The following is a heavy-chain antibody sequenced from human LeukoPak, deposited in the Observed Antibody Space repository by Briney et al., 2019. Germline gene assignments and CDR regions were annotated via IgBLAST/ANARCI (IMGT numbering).Heavy chain of an antibody. CDR3: AKDMGAGVYYDSSGNFDY. D-gene: IGHD3-22*01. Sequence: PGGSLRLSCAASGFTFDDYAMHWVRQAPGKGLEWVSGISRNSGSIGYADSVKGRFTISRDNAKNSLYLQMNSLRAEDTALYYCAKDMGAGVYYDSSGNFDYWGQGTLVTVSS. J-gene: IGHJ4*02. CDR1: GFTFDDYA. V-gene: IGHV3-9*01. CDR2: ISRNSGSI.